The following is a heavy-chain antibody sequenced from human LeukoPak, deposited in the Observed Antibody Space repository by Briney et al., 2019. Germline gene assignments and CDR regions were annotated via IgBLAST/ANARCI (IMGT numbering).Heavy chain of an antibody. J-gene: IGHJ5*02. CDR1: GFTFSSYW. D-gene: IGHD6-13*01. Sequence: PGGSLRLSCAASGFTFSSYWMSWVRQAPGKGLEWVANIKQDGSEKYYVDSVKGRFTISRDNAKNTLYLQMNSLRAEDTAVYYCAKDSSSFWFDPWGQGTLVTVSS. CDR2: IKQDGSEK. CDR3: AKDSSSFWFDP. V-gene: IGHV3-7*03.